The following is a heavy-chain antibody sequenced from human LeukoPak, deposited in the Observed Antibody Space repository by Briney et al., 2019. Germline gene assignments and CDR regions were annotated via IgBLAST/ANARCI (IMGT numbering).Heavy chain of an antibody. CDR1: GGSISSYY. D-gene: IGHD3-3*01. CDR2: IYYSGST. CDR3: ARVKGDFWSGYFDY. Sequence: DPSETLSLTCTVSGGSISSYYWSWIRQPPGKGLEWIGYIYYSGSTNYNPSLKSRVTISVDTSKNQFSLKLSSVTAADTAVYYCARVKGDFWSGYFDYWGQGTLVTVSS. J-gene: IGHJ4*02. V-gene: IGHV4-59*01.